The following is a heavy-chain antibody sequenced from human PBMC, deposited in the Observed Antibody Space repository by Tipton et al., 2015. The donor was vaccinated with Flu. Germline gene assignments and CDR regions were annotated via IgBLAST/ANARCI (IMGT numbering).Heavy chain of an antibody. Sequence: TLSLTCTVSGGSISSGDYYWSWIRQPPGKGLEWIGYIYYSGSTYYNPSLKSRVTISVDTSKNHFSLKLSSVTAADTAVYYCASAISYYDFWSGYPPFDYWGQGTLVTVSS. CDR3: ASAISYYDFWSGYPPFDY. J-gene: IGHJ4*02. V-gene: IGHV4-30-4*01. CDR2: IYYSGST. D-gene: IGHD3-3*01. CDR1: GGSISSGDYY.